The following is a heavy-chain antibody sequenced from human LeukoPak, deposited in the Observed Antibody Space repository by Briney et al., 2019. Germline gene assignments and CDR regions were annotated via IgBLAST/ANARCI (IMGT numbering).Heavy chain of an antibody. CDR2: IYYSGST. CDR1: GGSISSSSYY. Sequence: SETLSLTCTVSGGSISSSSYYWGWIRQPPGKGLEWTVSIYYSGSTYYNPSLKSRVTISVDTSKNQFSLKLSSVTAADTAVYYCARLLYYFDYWGQGTLVTVSS. CDR3: ARLLYYFDY. J-gene: IGHJ4*02. V-gene: IGHV4-39*01.